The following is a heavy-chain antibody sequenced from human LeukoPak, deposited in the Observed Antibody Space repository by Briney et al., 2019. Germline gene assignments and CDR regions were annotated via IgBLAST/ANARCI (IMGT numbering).Heavy chain of an antibody. V-gene: IGHV3-7*01. CDR1: GFTFSSDW. Sequence: GGSLRLSCAASGFTFSSDWMRWVRQAPGKWLEWVASIKPDGSEKYYVDSVKGRFTISTDNAKNSLFLQMNSLSADDTAVYYCASEYYWGQGTLVTVSS. CDR3: ASEYY. CDR2: IKPDGSEK. J-gene: IGHJ4*02.